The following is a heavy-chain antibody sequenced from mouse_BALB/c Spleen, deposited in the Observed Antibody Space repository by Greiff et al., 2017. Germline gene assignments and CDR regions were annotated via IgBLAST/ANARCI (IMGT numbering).Heavy chain of an antibody. V-gene: IGHV2-6-7*01. D-gene: IGHD2-3*01. J-gene: IGHJ3*01. CDR2: IWGDGST. CDR1: GFSLTGYG. CDR3: ARDDGYYFAWFAY. Sequence: VKLMESGPGLVAPSQSLSITCTVSGFSLTGYGVNWVRQPPGKGLEWLGMIWGDGSTDYNSALKSRLSISKDNSKSQVFLKMNSLQTDDTARYYCARDDGYYFAWFAYWGQGTLVTVSA.